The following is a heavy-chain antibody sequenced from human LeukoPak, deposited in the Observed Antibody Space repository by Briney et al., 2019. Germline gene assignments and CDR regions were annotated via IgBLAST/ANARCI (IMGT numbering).Heavy chain of an antibody. CDR1: GGSISSYY. CDR2: IYYSGST. CDR3: ARDYLPGMDV. V-gene: IGHV4-59*01. Sequence: PSETLSLTCTVSGGSISSYYWSWIRQPPGKGLEWIGYIYYSGSTNYNPSLKSRVTISVDTSKNQFSLKLSSVSAADTAVYYCARDYLPGMDVWGQGTTVTVSS. J-gene: IGHJ6*02.